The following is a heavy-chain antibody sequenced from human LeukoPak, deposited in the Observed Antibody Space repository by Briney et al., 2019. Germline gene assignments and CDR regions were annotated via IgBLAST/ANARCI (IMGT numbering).Heavy chain of an antibody. CDR2: IYTSGGT. CDR1: GDSINNYY. CDR3: ARSRSRAYYGSGKSGYYYYMDA. V-gene: IGHV4-4*09. Sequence: SETLSLTCTVSGDSINNYYWSWIRQPPGKGLEWIGYIYTSGGTNYNPSLKSRGTISVDTSKSQFSLKLSSVTAADTAVYYCARSRSRAYYGSGKSGYYYYMDAWGKGITVTVSS. J-gene: IGHJ6*03. D-gene: IGHD3-10*01.